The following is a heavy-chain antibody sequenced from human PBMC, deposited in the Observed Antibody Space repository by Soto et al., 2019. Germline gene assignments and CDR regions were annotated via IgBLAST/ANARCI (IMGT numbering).Heavy chain of an antibody. CDR3: ARASGESYPGSRVFDS. J-gene: IGHJ4*02. CDR1: GFTVSSNY. CDR2: ITNTGGDT. Sequence: EVQLVETGGGLIQPGGSLRLSCAASGFTVSSNYMNWVRQAPGKGLEWVSVITNTGGDTLYADSVKGRFTISRDNSKNTLYLQMNSLRAEDTAIYYCARASGESYPGSRVFDSWGQGTRVTVSS. D-gene: IGHD3-10*01. V-gene: IGHV3-53*02.